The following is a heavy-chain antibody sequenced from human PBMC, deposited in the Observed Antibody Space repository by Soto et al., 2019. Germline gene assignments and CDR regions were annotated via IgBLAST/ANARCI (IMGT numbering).Heavy chain of an antibody. CDR2: ITNDGGTT. Sequence: GGSLRLSCAASGFTFSSSGMSWVRQAPGKGLDWVSYITNDGGTTQYANSVKGRFTISKDNSKNTLYLQMNSLRADDTATYYCVKGGWLENWGQGALVTVSS. CDR3: VKGGWLEN. V-gene: IGHV3-23*01. D-gene: IGHD6-19*01. J-gene: IGHJ4*02. CDR1: GFTFSSSG.